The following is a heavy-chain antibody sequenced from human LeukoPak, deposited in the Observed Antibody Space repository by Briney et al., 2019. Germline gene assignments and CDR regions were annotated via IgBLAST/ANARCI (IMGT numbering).Heavy chain of an antibody. D-gene: IGHD1-26*01. V-gene: IGHV4-4*07. CDR3: ARGSGSYDS. CDR2: IYSSGST. Sequence: SETLSLTCTVSGGSISSDYWSWIRQPAGKGLEWLGHIYSSGSTNYNPSLMSRVTMSVDKSKNQFYLKLSSVTAADTAVYYCARGSGSYDSWGQGPLVTVSS. J-gene: IGHJ5*01. CDR1: GGSISSDY.